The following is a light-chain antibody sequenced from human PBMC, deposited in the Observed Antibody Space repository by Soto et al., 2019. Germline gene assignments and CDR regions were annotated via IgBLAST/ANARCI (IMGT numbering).Light chain of an antibody. Sequence: DIQMTQSPSALSASVGDRVTITCRASQSISSWLAWYQQKPGKAPKLLIYDASSLESGVPSRFSGSGSGTEFTLTISSLQPEDFATYYCQQANSFPPTFGQGTRLEIK. CDR2: DAS. CDR3: QQANSFPPT. V-gene: IGKV1-5*01. J-gene: IGKJ5*01. CDR1: QSISSW.